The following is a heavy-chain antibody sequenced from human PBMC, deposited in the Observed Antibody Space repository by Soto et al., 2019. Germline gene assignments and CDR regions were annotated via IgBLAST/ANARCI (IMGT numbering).Heavy chain of an antibody. Sequence: EVQLVESGGALVQPGGSLRLACAASGFTFSSYWMHWVRQAPGKGLVWVSRIQSDGSGAIYADSVKGRLTVSTDNDQTSLFLVRYSLSTEDTAVYYGARGDGDYHDGNGYLGRYCGQVPRVIVSS. D-gene: IGHD3-22*01. CDR1: GFTFSSYW. CDR2: IQSDGSGA. CDR3: ARGDGDYHDGNGYLGRY. J-gene: IGHJ4*02. V-gene: IGHV3-74*01.